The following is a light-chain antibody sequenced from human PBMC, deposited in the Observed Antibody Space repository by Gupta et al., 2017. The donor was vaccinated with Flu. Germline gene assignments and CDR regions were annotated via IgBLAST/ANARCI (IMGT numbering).Light chain of an antibody. Sequence: MFCKSSQSLLYSDGKTHLHWYLQRPGQSPQLLMYEISSRFSGVPDRFSGSGSVTDFTLKISRVEAEDVGVYYCMQSLQLPLTFGGGTRVEI. J-gene: IGKJ4*01. CDR3: MQSLQLPLT. CDR1: QSLLYSDGKTH. V-gene: IGKV2-29*03. CDR2: EIS.